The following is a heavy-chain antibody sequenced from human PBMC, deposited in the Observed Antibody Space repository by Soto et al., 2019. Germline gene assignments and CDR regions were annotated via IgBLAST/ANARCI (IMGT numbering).Heavy chain of an antibody. Sequence: EVQLLESGGGLVQPGGSLRLACAASGLTFSRYTMGWVRQAPGKGLEWVSAIIASGVITYYADSVKGRFTISRDNSNNTVYLQMNSLRAEDTAVYYCAIDLRGTEAGTWYFGLWGRGTLVTVSS. D-gene: IGHD6-13*01. CDR1: GLTFSRYT. CDR2: IIASGVIT. V-gene: IGHV3-23*01. CDR3: AIDLRGTEAGTWYFGL. J-gene: IGHJ2*01.